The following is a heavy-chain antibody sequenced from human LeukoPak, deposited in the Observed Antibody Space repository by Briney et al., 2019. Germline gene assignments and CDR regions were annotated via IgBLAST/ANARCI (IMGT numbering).Heavy chain of an antibody. V-gene: IGHV3-23*01. D-gene: IGHD1-1*01. Sequence: GGSLRLSCAASGFTFSSYAMSWVRQAPGKGLEWVSAISGSGGSTYYADSVKGRFTISRDNSENTLYLQMNSLRAEDTAVYYCAKGLLGRPDFDYWGQGTLVTVSS. CDR1: GFTFSSYA. J-gene: IGHJ4*02. CDR3: AKGLLGRPDFDY. CDR2: ISGSGGST.